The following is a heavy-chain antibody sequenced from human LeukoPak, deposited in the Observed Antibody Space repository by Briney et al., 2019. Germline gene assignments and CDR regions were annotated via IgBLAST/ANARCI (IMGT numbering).Heavy chain of an antibody. D-gene: IGHD6-19*01. Sequence: PGGSLRLSCAASGFTFSSYWMSWVRQAPGKGLEWVANIKQDGSEKYYVDSVKGRFTISRDNAKNSLYLQMNSLRAEDTALYYCAKDRYEQWLVFDYWGQGTLVTVSS. V-gene: IGHV3-7*03. CDR3: AKDRYEQWLVFDY. J-gene: IGHJ4*02. CDR2: IKQDGSEK. CDR1: GFTFSSYW.